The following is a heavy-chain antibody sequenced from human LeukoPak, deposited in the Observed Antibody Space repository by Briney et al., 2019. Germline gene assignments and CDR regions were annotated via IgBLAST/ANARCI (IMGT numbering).Heavy chain of an antibody. CDR3: ARAVVGYDSSGYYYYMDV. CDR2: ISSSGSTI. Sequence: GGSLRLSCAASGFTFSSYEMSWVRQAPGKGLEWVSYISSSGSTIYYADSVKGRFTISRDNAKNSLYLQMNSLRAEDTAVYYCARAVVGYDSSGYYYYMDVWGKGTTVTVSS. D-gene: IGHD3-22*01. V-gene: IGHV3-48*03. J-gene: IGHJ6*03. CDR1: GFTFSSYE.